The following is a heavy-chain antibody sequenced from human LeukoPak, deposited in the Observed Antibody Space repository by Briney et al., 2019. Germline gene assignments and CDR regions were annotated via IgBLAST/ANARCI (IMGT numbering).Heavy chain of an antibody. CDR1: GGSFGGYY. V-gene: IGHV4-34*01. J-gene: IGHJ4*02. CDR2: INHSGST. CDR3: ARRRRYYYDSSADY. Sequence: SETLSLTCAVYGGSFGGYYWSWIRQPPGKGLEWIGEINHSGSTNYNPSLKSRVTISVDTSKNQFSLKLSSVTAADTAVYYCARRRRYYYDSSADYWGQGTPVTVSS. D-gene: IGHD3-22*01.